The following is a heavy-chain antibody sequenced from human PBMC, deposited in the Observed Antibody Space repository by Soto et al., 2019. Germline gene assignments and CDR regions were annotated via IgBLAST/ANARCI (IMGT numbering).Heavy chain of an antibody. J-gene: IGHJ5*02. Sequence: GSLRLSCAASGFTFSSYAMSWVRQAPGKGLEWVSAISGSGGSTYYADSVKGRFTISRDNSKNTLYLQMNSLRAKDTAVYYCAKDKGTTGWFDPWGQGTLVTVSS. CDR2: ISGSGGST. CDR1: GFTFSSYA. CDR3: AKDKGTTGWFDP. V-gene: IGHV3-23*01. D-gene: IGHD1-7*01.